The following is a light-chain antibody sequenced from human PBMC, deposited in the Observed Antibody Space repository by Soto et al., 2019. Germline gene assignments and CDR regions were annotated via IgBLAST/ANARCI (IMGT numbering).Light chain of an antibody. CDR1: SSDVGGYNL. CDR3: CSYAGSSTEV. J-gene: IGLJ3*02. Sequence: QSVLTQPASVSGSPGQSITISCTGTSSDVGGYNLVSWYQQHPGKAPKLMIYEGSKRPSGVSNRFSGSKSGNTASLTISGLQAEDEADYYCCSYAGSSTEVFGGGTKLTVL. CDR2: EGS. V-gene: IGLV2-23*01.